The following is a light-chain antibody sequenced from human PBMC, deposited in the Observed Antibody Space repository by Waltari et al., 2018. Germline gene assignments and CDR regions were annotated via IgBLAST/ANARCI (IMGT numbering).Light chain of an antibody. V-gene: IGLV10-54*01. CDR2: RNN. CDR1: SNNVGYQG. Sequence: QAGLTQPPSMSKDLRQTATLTCTGNSNNVGYQGAAWLQQHQGHPPKLLSYRNNDRPSGISERFSASRSGNMASLTITGLQPEDEADYYCSAWDSSLSAWVFGGGTKLTVL. J-gene: IGLJ3*02. CDR3: SAWDSSLSAWV.